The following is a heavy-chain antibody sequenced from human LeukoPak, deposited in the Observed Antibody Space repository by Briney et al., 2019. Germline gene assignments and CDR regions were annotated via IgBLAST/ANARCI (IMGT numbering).Heavy chain of an antibody. CDR3: ARDLDGSGWYRGLGY. D-gene: IGHD6-19*01. CDR1: GYTVTGYY. CDR2: INPNSGGT. V-gene: IGHV1-2*02. Sequence: ASVNVSCKASGYTVTGYYVHWVRQAPGQGLEWMGWINPNSGGTNYAQKFQGRVTVTRDTSISTASMELTRLTSDDTAVYYCARDLDGSGWYRGLGYWGQGTLVTVSS. J-gene: IGHJ4*02.